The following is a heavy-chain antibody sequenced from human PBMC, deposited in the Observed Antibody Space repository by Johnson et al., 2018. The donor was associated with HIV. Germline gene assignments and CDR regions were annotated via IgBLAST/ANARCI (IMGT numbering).Heavy chain of an antibody. CDR2: ISSDGSNK. CDR3: ARDLAGHNAFDI. D-gene: IGHD6-19*01. CDR1: GFTFSSYG. Sequence: QVQLVESGGGVVQPGRSLRLSCAASGFTFSSYGMHWVRQAPGKGLEWVAVISSDGSNKYYAESVKGRFTIPRDNSKNTLYLQMNSLRAEDTAVYYFARDLAGHNAFDIWGQGTMVTVSS. V-gene: IGHV3-30*03. J-gene: IGHJ3*02.